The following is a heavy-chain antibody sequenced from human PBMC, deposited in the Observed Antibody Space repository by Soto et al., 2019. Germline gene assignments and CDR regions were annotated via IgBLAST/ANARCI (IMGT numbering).Heavy chain of an antibody. CDR3: AKDRGGDSSGYHNAFDI. CDR1: GFTFSNHG. J-gene: IGHJ3*02. D-gene: IGHD3-22*01. Sequence: GGSLRLSCAASGFTFSNHGMTWVRQAPGKGLEWVSAISASGESTYYADSVKGRLTISRDTSKNTLFLQMNSLRAEDTAVYYCAKDRGGDSSGYHNAFDIWGQGTMVTVSS. CDR2: ISASGEST. V-gene: IGHV3-23*01.